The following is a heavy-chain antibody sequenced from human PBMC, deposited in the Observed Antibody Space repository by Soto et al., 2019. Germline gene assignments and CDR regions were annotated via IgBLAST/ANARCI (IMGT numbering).Heavy chain of an antibody. CDR3: ARAGYYYDSSGYYYFDY. D-gene: IGHD3-22*01. Sequence: ASVKVSCKASGYTFTGYYMHWVRQAPGQGLEWMGWINPNSGGTNYAQKFQGWVTMTRDTSISTAYMELSRLRSDDTAVYYCARAGYYYDSSGYYYFDYWGQGTLVTVSS. CDR2: INPNSGGT. J-gene: IGHJ4*02. CDR1: GYTFTGYY. V-gene: IGHV1-2*04.